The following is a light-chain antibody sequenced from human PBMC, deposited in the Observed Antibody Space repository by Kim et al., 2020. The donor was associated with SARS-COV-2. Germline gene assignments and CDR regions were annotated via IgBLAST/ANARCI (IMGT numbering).Light chain of an antibody. V-gene: IGKV3-20*01. CDR1: QTVGNNY. CDR2: AAS. Sequence: SLSPGERATLSCRASQTVGNNYLAWFQKKPGQPPRLLIYAASIRATDIPDRFSGSGSGTDFTLTLSRLEPEDSAVYYCQQYTTSPITFGQGTRLEIK. CDR3: QQYTTSPIT. J-gene: IGKJ5*01.